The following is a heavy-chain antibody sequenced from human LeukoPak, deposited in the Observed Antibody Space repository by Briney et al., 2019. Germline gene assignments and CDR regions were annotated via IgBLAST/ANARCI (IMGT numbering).Heavy chain of an antibody. CDR3: ARGGSGWFSDS. CDR1: GYTFTTYG. D-gene: IGHD6-19*01. CDR2: INPYNGNT. J-gene: IGHJ4*02. Sequence: ASVKVSCKASGYTFTTYGIAWVRQAPGQGLEWMGWINPYNGNTDFAQELQGRVTLTTDTSTSTAYMELRSLRSDDTAMYYCARGGSGWFSDSWGQGTLVTVSS. V-gene: IGHV1-18*01.